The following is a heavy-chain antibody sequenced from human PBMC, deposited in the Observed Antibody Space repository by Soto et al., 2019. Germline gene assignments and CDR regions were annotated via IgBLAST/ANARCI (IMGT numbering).Heavy chain of an antibody. Sequence: GGSLRLSCAASGFTFSSYWMNWVRQAPGKGLVFVSGINSGGSVYADSVKGRFAISRDTAKNTLYLDMNSLRVEDTAVYYCARGHGRLEPVYWGQGALVTVSS. D-gene: IGHD1-1*01. CDR1: GFTFSSYW. CDR2: INSGGS. CDR3: ARGHGRLEPVY. J-gene: IGHJ4*02. V-gene: IGHV3-74*03.